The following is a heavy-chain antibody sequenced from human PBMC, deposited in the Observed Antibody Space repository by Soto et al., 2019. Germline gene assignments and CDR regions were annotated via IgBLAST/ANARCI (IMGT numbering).Heavy chain of an antibody. CDR3: ARSERYYHFWSGYYTYYYGMDV. Sequence: PSETLSLTCTVSGGSISSYYWSWIRQPPGKGLEWIGYIYYSGSTNYNPSLKSRVTISVDTSKNQFSLKLSSVTAADTAVYYCARSERYYHFWSGYYTYYYGMDVWGHGTTVTVSS. D-gene: IGHD3-3*01. J-gene: IGHJ6*02. V-gene: IGHV4-59*01. CDR2: IYYSGST. CDR1: GGSISSYY.